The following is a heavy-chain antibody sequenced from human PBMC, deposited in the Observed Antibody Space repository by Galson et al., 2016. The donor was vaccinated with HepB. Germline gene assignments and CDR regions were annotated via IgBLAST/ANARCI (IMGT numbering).Heavy chain of an antibody. CDR2: INPNSGGT. CDR1: GYTFTGYY. J-gene: IGHJ4*02. D-gene: IGHD3-22*01. V-gene: IGHV1-2*02. Sequence: SVKVSCKASGYTFTGYYIHWVRQAPGQGLEWMGWINPNSGGTSYAQKFQGRVTMTRDTSISTAYMELSRLRTDDTAVYYCARGHHSDSRGYYYLLDYWGQGTLVTVSS. CDR3: ARGHHSDSRGYYYLLDY.